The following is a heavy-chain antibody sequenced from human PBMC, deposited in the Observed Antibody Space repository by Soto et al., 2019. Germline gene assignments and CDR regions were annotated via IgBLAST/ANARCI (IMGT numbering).Heavy chain of an antibody. J-gene: IGHJ6*02. CDR3: ARPLWFGELLYGMGV. D-gene: IGHD3-10*01. Sequence: GGSLRLSCAASGFTFSSYWMSWVRQAPGKGLEWVANIKQDGSEKYYVDSVKGRFTISRDNAKNSLYLQMNSLRAEDTAVYYCARPLWFGELLYGMGVWGQGTTVTVSS. V-gene: IGHV3-7*01. CDR2: IKQDGSEK. CDR1: GFTFSSYW.